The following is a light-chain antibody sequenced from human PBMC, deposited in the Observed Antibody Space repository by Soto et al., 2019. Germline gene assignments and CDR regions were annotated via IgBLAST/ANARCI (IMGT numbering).Light chain of an antibody. CDR1: QSVSSY. CDR3: QQRSNGPPEVT. Sequence: EIVLTQYPATLSLSPGERATLSCRASQSVSSYLAWYQQKPGQAPRLLIYDASNRATGIPARFSGSGSGTDFTLTISSLEPEDFAVYSCQQRSNGPPEVTFGQGTKVEIK. V-gene: IGKV3-11*01. CDR2: DAS. J-gene: IGKJ1*01.